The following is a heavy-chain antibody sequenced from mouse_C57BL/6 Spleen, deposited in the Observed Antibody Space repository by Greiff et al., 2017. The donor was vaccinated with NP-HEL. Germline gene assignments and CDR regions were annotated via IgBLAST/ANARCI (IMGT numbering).Heavy chain of an antibody. J-gene: IGHJ4*01. D-gene: IGHD2-5*01. CDR2: IYPGSGST. CDR3: ARGDLYYSNLYAMDY. Sequence: VQLQQPGAELVKPGASVKMSCKASSYTFTSYWITWVKQRPGQGLEWIGDIYPGSGSTNYNEKFKSKATLTVDTSSSTAYMQLSSLTSEDSAVYYCARGDLYYSNLYAMDYWGQGTSVTVSS. V-gene: IGHV1-55*01. CDR1: SYTFTSYW.